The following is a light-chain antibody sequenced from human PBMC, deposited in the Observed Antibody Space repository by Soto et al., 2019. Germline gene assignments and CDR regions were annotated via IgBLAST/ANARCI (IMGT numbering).Light chain of an antibody. J-gene: IGLJ2*01. Sequence: YELTQSPSVSVSPGQTATITCSGDKLGDKYAYWYQQKPGQSPVVVIYEDTKRPSGIPERFSGSNSGNTATLTISGTQAMDEADYYCQAWDSSSVVFGGGTKLTVL. CDR3: QAWDSSSVV. V-gene: IGLV3-1*01. CDR2: EDT. CDR1: KLGDKY.